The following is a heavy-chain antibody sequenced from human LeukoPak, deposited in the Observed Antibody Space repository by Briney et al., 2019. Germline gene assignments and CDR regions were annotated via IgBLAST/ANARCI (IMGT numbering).Heavy chain of an antibody. CDR1: RFTVSNNS. V-gene: IGHV4-34*01. D-gene: IGHD3-10*01. Sequence: GSLRLSCAASRFTVSNNSMSWVRQPPGKGLEWIGEINHSGSINYNSSLKSRVTISVDTSKNQFSLKVSSVTAADTAVYYCARRMGRRFGERYYYYHYMDVWGKGTTVTISS. CDR2: INHSGSI. J-gene: IGHJ6*03. CDR3: ARRMGRRFGERYYYYHYMDV.